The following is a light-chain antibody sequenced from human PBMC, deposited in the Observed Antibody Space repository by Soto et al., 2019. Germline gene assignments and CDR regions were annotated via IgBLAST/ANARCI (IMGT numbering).Light chain of an antibody. CDR1: QSISSW. J-gene: IGKJ2*01. CDR2: DAS. Sequence: DIQMTQSPSTLSASLGDRVTITCRASQSISSWLAWYQQKPGKAPKLLIYDASSVESGVPSSFSGSGSGTEFTLTISSLQPDNFATYYCQQYNRPCTFGQGTKLEIK. CDR3: QQYNRPCT. V-gene: IGKV1-5*01.